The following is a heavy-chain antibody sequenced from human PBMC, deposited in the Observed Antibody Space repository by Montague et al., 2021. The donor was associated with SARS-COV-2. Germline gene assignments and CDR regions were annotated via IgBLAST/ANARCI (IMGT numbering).Heavy chain of an antibody. CDR2: ISYDGSNK. D-gene: IGHD3-9*01. CDR3: ARDPPYFVSGGFLDY. J-gene: IGHJ4*02. CDR1: GFTFSSYA. Sequence: SLRLSCAASGFTFSSYAMHWVRQAPGKGLEWVAVISYDGSNKYYADSVKGRFTISRDNSKNTLYLQMNSLRAEDTAVYYCARDPPYFVSGGFLDYWGQGTLVTVSS. V-gene: IGHV3-30-3*01.